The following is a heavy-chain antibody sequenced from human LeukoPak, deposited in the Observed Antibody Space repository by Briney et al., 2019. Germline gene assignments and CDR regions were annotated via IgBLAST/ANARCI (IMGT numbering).Heavy chain of an antibody. J-gene: IGHJ6*03. D-gene: IGHD2-2*01. Sequence: ASVKVSCKASGYTLTSYGISWVRQAPCQGLDWRGWISAYKGNTRHEQNLQSRVSMTTDPSTRTAHIALRSLRSGDTAVYYCARGPIIDIVVIPAAADYCHMDVWGKGTTVNVSS. CDR1: GYTLTSYG. CDR2: ISAYKGNT. V-gene: IGHV1-18*01. CDR3: ARGPIIDIVVIPAAADYCHMDV.